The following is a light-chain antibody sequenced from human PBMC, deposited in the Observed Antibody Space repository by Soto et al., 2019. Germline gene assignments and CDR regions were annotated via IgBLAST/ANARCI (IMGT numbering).Light chain of an antibody. CDR3: ISYTSSSTLVV. CDR1: SSDVGTYNF. CDR2: DVS. Sequence: QSALTQPASVSGSPGQSITISCTGTSSDVGTYNFVSWYQQHPGTVPKRIIFDVSIRPSGVSHRFSGSKSGNTAALTISGLQSEDEADYYCISYTSSSTLVVFGGGTKLTVL. V-gene: IGLV2-14*03. J-gene: IGLJ3*02.